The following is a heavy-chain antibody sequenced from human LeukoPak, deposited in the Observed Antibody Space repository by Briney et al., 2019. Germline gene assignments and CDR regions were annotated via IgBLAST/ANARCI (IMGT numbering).Heavy chain of an antibody. CDR1: GFTFNGSA. CDR3: ARLSIVATVRFDS. V-gene: IGHV3-73*01. Sequence: PGGSLRLSCAASGFTFNGSAMHWVRQASGEGLDWIGRIRSKANSYATAYAASVKGRFTISRDDSKNTAYLQMNSLKIEDTAVYYCARLSIVATVRFDSWGQGTLVTVSS. J-gene: IGHJ4*02. D-gene: IGHD5-12*01. CDR2: IRSKANSYAT.